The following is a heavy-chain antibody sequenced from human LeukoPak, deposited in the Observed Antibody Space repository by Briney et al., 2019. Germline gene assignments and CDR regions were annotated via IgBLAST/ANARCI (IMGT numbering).Heavy chain of an antibody. CDR1: GFTFSSYA. D-gene: IGHD4-11*01. CDR2: ISGSGGST. Sequence: TGGSLRLSCAASGFTFSSYAMSWVRQAPGKGLEWVSAISGSGGSTYYADSVKGRFTISRDNSKNTLYLQMNSLRAEDTAVYYCAKDRNSNYGGGWFDPWGQGTLVTVSS. J-gene: IGHJ5*02. V-gene: IGHV3-23*01. CDR3: AKDRNSNYGGGWFDP.